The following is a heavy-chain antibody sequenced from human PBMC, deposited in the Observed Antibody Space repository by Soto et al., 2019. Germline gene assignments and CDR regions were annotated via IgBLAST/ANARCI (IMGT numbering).Heavy chain of an antibody. CDR3: ARDAYCSESGCYSEDFHH. J-gene: IGHJ1*01. CDR1: GYTFITHG. CDR2: ISAYNGGT. V-gene: IGHV1-18*01. Sequence: ASVKVSCKASGYTFITHGISWVRQAPGQGLEWMGWISAYNGGTNYAQNLQGRVTMTTDTSTSTAYMELRSLRSDDTAVYYCARDAYCSESGCYSEDFHHWGQGTLVTVSS. D-gene: IGHD2-15*01.